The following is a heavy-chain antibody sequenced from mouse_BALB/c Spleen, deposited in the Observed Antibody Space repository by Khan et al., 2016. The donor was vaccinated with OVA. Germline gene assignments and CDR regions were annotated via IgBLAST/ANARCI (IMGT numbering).Heavy chain of an antibody. CDR2: ILPGSGRN. D-gene: IGHD1-1*01. CDR1: GYTFSSYW. V-gene: IGHV1-9*01. Sequence: QVQLKQSGAELMKPGASVKISSKATGYTFSSYWIEWVKQRPGHGLEWIGEILPGSGRNNYNEKFKGKATFTADTSSNTAYMQLSSLTSEDSAVYYGARGNYYGSSSWFGYWGQGTLVTVSA. CDR3: ARGNYYGSSSWFGY. J-gene: IGHJ3*01.